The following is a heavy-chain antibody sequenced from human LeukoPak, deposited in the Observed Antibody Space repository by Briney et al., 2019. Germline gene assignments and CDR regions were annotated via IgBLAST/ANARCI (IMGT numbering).Heavy chain of an antibody. V-gene: IGHV1-18*01. J-gene: IGHJ4*02. Sequence: ASVKVSCKASSYTFTNYAFTWVRQAPGQGLEWMGWINPNSGGTNYAQKFQGRVTMTEDTSTDTAYMELSSLRSEDTAVYYCATSTYYYDSSGYQYIDYWGQGTLVTVSS. CDR3: ATSTYYYDSSGYQYIDY. CDR1: SYTFTNYA. CDR2: INPNSGGT. D-gene: IGHD3-22*01.